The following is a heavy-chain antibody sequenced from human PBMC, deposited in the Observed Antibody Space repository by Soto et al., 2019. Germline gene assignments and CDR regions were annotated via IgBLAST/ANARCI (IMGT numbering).Heavy chain of an antibody. CDR2: ISSSSSTI. D-gene: IGHD4-17*01. Sequence: EVQLVESGGGLVQPGGSLRLSCAASGFTFSSYSMNWVRQAPGKGLEWVSYISSSSSTIYYADSVKGRFTISRDNAKNSLYRQMNSRRAEDTAVYYCARVGTTVVTDYYYGMDVWGQGTTVTVSS. CDR1: GFTFSSYS. J-gene: IGHJ6*02. V-gene: IGHV3-48*01. CDR3: ARVGTTVVTDYYYGMDV.